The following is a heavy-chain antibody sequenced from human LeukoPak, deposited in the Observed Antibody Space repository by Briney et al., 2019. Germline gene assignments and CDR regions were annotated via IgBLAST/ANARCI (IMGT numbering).Heavy chain of an antibody. D-gene: IGHD3-16*01. CDR2: IYHNGIT. J-gene: IGHJ4*02. Sequence: SETLSLTCTVSGFSLSSGYYWGWIRQPPGKGLEWIGYIYHNGITYHNPSLKSRVTISVDTSKNQFSLRLSSVAAADTAVYYCARVETIGYYFEYWGQGTLVTVSS. CDR3: ARVETIGYYFEY. CDR1: GFSLSSGYY. V-gene: IGHV4-38-2*02.